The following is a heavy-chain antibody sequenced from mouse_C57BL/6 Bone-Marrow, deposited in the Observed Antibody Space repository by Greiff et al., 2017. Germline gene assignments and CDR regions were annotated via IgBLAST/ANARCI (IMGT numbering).Heavy chain of an antibody. CDR2: INPSNGGT. V-gene: IGHV1-53*01. J-gene: IGHJ2*01. D-gene: IGHD1-1*01. CDR3: AREGIITTVVAYYFDY. CDR1: GYTFTSYW. Sequence: QVQLQQPGTELVKPGASVKLSCKASGYTFTSYWMHWVKQRPGHGLEWIGNINPSNGGTNYNEKFKSKATLTVDKSSSTADMQLSSLTSEDSAVYYCAREGIITTVVAYYFDYWGQGTTLTVSS.